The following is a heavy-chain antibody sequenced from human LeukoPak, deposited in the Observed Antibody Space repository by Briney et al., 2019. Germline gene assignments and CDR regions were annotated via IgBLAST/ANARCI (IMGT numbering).Heavy chain of an antibody. Sequence: SETLSLTCTVSGGSISSGGYYWSWIRQPPGKGLEWIGYIYHSGSTYYNPSLKSRVAISVDRSKNQFSLKLSSVTAADTAVYYCAKVRGFLEWYIDYWGQGSLVTVSS. J-gene: IGHJ4*02. CDR1: GGSISSGGYY. D-gene: IGHD3-3*01. CDR2: IYHSGST. V-gene: IGHV4-30-2*01. CDR3: AKVRGFLEWYIDY.